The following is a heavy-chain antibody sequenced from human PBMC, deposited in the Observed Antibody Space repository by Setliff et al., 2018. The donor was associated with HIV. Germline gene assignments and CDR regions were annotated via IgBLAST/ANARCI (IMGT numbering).Heavy chain of an antibody. V-gene: IGHV4-59*11. CDR2: ISYSGSP. Sequence: NPSETLSLTCTVSGGSISSHYWSWIRQPPGKGLEWIGFISYSGSPNSNPSLKSRVTISVDTSKNQFSLKLSSVTAADTAVYYCARGFLSIFGVVSYFDYWGQGTLVTVSS. D-gene: IGHD3-3*01. J-gene: IGHJ4*02. CDR3: ARGFLSIFGVVSYFDY. CDR1: GGSISSHY.